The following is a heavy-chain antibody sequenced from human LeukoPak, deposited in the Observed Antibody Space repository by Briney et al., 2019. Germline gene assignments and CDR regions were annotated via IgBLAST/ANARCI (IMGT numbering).Heavy chain of an antibody. J-gene: IGHJ4*02. D-gene: IGHD5-18*01. Sequence: GGSLRLSCAASGFTVSSNHMSWVRQAPAKGLEWVSVIYSGCSTYYADSVKGRFTISRDNSKNTLYLQMNSLRAEDTAVYYCAGSAYTYGTPYYFDFWGQGTLVTVSS. V-gene: IGHV3-53*01. CDR2: IYSGCST. CDR1: GFTVSSNH. CDR3: AGSAYTYGTPYYFDF.